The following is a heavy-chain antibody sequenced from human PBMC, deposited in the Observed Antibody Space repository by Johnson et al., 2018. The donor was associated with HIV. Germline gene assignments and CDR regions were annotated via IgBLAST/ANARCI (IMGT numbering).Heavy chain of an antibody. V-gene: IGHV3-9*01. J-gene: IGHJ3*02. CDR1: GFTFDDYA. CDR3: ARALRVLLGAFDI. Sequence: VQLVESGGGLVQPGRSLRLSCAASGFTFDDYAMHWVRQAPGKGLEWVSGISWNSGSIGYADSVKGRFTISRDNAKNSLYLQMNSLRVEDTAVYYCARALRVLLGAFDIWGQGTMVTVSS. D-gene: IGHD2-8*02. CDR2: ISWNSGSI.